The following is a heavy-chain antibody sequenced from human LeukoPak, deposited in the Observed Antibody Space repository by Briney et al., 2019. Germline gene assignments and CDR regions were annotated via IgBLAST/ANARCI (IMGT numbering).Heavy chain of an antibody. Sequence: SQTLSLTCTVSGGSISSGNYYWRWVRQPAGKGLEWIGRIYTNGGISGSTFYNPSLKSRVTMSVATSKNQFSLKLSSVTAADTAVYYCARGYSSSLFDYWGQGTLVTVSS. J-gene: IGHJ4*02. D-gene: IGHD6-6*01. V-gene: IGHV4-61*02. CDR2: IYTNGGISGST. CDR1: GGSISSGNYY. CDR3: ARGYSSSLFDY.